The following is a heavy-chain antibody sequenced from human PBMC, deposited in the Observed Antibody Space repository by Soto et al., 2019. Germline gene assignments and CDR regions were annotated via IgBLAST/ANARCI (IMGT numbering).Heavy chain of an antibody. V-gene: IGHV3-33*01. CDR3: ASEKASPGVMDV. Sequence: GGSLRLSCAASGFTFSSYGMHWVRQAPGKGLEWVAVIWYDGSNKYYADSVKGRFTISRDNSKNTLYLQMNSLRAEDTAVYYCASEKASPGVMDVWGKGTTVTVSS. CDR2: IWYDGSNK. J-gene: IGHJ6*03. CDR1: GFTFSSYG.